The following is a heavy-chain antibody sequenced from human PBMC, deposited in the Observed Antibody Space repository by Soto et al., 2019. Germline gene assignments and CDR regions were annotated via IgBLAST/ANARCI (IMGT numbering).Heavy chain of an antibody. CDR2: IYHSGST. J-gene: IGHJ5*02. Sequence: SETLSLTCAVPGYSISSGYYWGWIRQPPGKGLEWIGTIYHSGSTYYNPSLKSRVTISVDTSKNQFSLKLSSVTAADTAVYYCARGQKRGYSYGQRGNWFDPWGQGTLVTVSS. D-gene: IGHD5-18*01. CDR1: GYSISSGYY. CDR3: ARGQKRGYSYGQRGNWFDP. V-gene: IGHV4-38-2*01.